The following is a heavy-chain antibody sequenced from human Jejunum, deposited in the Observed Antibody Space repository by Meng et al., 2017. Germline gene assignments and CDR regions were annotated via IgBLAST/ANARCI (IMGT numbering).Heavy chain of an antibody. Sequence: QLQLQESGPGPVKPSETLSLIRTVSGGSINGSTYYWGWCRQPPGKALELVGFIYYPSITYYNPSLKSRVTISADTSKNQFSLRLTSVTAADTAIYYCASRFSSSPGWFDPWGQGTLVTVSS. CDR2: IYYPSIT. CDR1: GGSINGSTYY. V-gene: IGHV4-39*01. D-gene: IGHD6-6*01. J-gene: IGHJ5*02. CDR3: ASRFSSSPGWFDP.